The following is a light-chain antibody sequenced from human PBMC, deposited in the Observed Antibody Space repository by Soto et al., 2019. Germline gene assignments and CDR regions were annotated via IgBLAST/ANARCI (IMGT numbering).Light chain of an antibody. Sequence: EIVMTQSPANLSMSPGERATLSCRASQSVSSNLAWYQQKPGQAPRLLIYGASTRATGIPARFSGSGSGTEFTLTISSLQSEDFAVYYCKQYNNWPTFGQGTKVDIK. J-gene: IGKJ1*01. CDR1: QSVSSN. CDR3: KQYNNWPT. V-gene: IGKV3-15*01. CDR2: GAS.